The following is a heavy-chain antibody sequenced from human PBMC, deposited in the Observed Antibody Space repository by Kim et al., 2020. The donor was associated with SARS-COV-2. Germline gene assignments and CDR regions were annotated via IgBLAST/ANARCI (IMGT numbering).Heavy chain of an antibody. CDR1: GGSISSGDYY. Sequence: SETLSLTCTVSGGSISSGDYYWSWIRQPPGKGLEWIGYIYYSGSTYYNPSLKSRVTISVDTSKNQFSLKLSSVTAADTAVYYCARMVRGVIMIYYYYGMDVWGQGTTVTVSS. D-gene: IGHD3-10*01. CDR3: ARMVRGVIMIYYYYGMDV. J-gene: IGHJ6*02. V-gene: IGHV4-30-4*01. CDR2: IYYSGST.